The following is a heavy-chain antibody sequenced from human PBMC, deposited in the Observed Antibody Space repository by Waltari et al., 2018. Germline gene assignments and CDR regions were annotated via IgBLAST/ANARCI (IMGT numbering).Heavy chain of an antibody. D-gene: IGHD3-22*01. CDR1: GGTFSSYA. J-gene: IGHJ4*02. V-gene: IGHV1-69*01. CDR2: IIPIFGTA. Sequence: QVQLVQSGAEVKKPGSSVKVSCKASGGTFSSYAISWVRQAPGHGLEWMGGIIPIFGTANYAQKFQGRVTITADESTSTAYMELSSLRSEDTAVYYCARDSSGYYYDSSGYYHYFDYWGQGTLVTVSS. CDR3: ARDSSGYYYDSSGYYHYFDY.